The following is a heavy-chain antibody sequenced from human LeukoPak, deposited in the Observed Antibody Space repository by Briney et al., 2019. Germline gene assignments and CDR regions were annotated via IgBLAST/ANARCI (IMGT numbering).Heavy chain of an antibody. CDR2: IYPGGSET. CDR3: ARASRDGYNQNFDH. V-gene: IGHV5-51*01. CDR1: GYDFSTYW. Sequence: GESLKISCKGLGYDFSTYWNAWVRQRPGKGLEWMGIIYPGGSETRYDPSFQGQVTISADRSISTAYLQWGSLRASDTAMYYCARASRDGYNQNFDHWGQGTLVTVSS. D-gene: IGHD5-24*01. J-gene: IGHJ4*02.